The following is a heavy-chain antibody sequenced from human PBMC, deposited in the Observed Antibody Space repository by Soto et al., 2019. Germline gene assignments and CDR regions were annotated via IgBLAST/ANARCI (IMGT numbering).Heavy chain of an antibody. CDR2: ISYDGSQK. CDR1: GFTFSNFA. J-gene: IGHJ4*02. D-gene: IGHD3-3*01. CDR3: ATDLEDLEWLLVLNY. V-gene: IGHV3-30*03. Sequence: QVQLVESGGGVVQPGRSLRLSCAASGFTFSNFAMHWVRLAPGKGLEWVAVISYDGSQKYYADSVKGRFTISRDNSKNTVFLQMNSLRAEDTAVYSCATDLEDLEWLLVLNYWGQGTLVTVSS.